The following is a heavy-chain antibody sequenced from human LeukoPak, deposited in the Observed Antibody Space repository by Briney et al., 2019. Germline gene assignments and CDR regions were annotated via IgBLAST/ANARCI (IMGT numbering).Heavy chain of an antibody. Sequence: PGESLRLSCAASGFTVSSYAMSWVRQAPGKGLEWISAISGSGGSKYYADSVKGRFTISRDTSTNTLYLQLNSLRVDDTAVYFCAKEWRFSSSWYQYYFDYWGQGTLVTVSS. V-gene: IGHV3-23*01. D-gene: IGHD6-13*01. CDR2: ISGSGGSK. J-gene: IGHJ4*02. CDR3: AKEWRFSSSWYQYYFDY. CDR1: GFTVSSYA.